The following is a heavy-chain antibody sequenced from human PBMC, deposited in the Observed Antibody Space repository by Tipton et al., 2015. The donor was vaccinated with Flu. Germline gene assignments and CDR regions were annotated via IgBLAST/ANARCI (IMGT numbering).Heavy chain of an antibody. D-gene: IGHD3-10*01. CDR3: AREKLYFGESYMDI. V-gene: IGHV4-4*07. Sequence: PGLVKPSETLSLICTVSGDSIKNYYWSWVRLSAGGGLEWIGRIYGTGRSETTIYNSSFETRATVSADTSKSQVSLRLNSVTAADTAVYYCAREKLYFGESYMDIWGQGTTVSVSS. J-gene: IGHJ6*03. CDR1: GDSIKNYY. CDR2: IYGTGRSETT.